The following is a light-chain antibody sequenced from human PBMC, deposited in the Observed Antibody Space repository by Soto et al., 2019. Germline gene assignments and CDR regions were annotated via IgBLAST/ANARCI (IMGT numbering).Light chain of an antibody. CDR2: EDI. CDR1: SSDIGRYNL. Sequence: QSALTQPASVSGSPGQSITISCTGTSSDIGRYNLVSWYQQHPGKAPKLIIYEDIERPSGVSDRFSGSKSGNTASLTISGLQTEDEADYYCSSYAGGASAVFGGGTKLTVL. CDR3: SSYAGGASAV. J-gene: IGLJ2*01. V-gene: IGLV2-23*01.